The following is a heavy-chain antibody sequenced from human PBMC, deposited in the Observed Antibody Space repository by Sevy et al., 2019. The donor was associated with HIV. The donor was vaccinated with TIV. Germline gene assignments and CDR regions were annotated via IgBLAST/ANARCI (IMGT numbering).Heavy chain of an antibody. CDR1: GFTFSNYG. D-gene: IGHD6-19*01. V-gene: IGHV3-33*08. J-gene: IGHJ4*02. Sequence: GSLSLSCSTFGFTFSNYGMHWVRQAPGRGLEWVAAIFSDGNYQYYADSVKGRVTISRDNSKNTLYLQMSSLRADDTAMYYCARESGSGWYVDSWGRGTLVTVSS. CDR2: IFSDGNYQ. CDR3: ARESGSGWYVDS.